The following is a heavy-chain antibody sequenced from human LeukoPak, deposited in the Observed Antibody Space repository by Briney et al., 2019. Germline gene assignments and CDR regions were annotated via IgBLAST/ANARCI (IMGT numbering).Heavy chain of an antibody. CDR2: TYYASKWSY. CDR3: VIQDSWSFGWYFDL. CDR1: GDSVSRALAG. V-gene: IGHV6-1*01. D-gene: IGHD3-10*01. J-gene: IGHJ2*01. Sequence: SQTLSLTCAISGDSVSRALAGWSWIRQSPSRGLEWLGRTYYASKWSYDYAVSVKSRISINPDTSQNQFSLHLNSVTPEDTAVYYCVIQDSWSFGWYFDLWGRGTLVTVSS.